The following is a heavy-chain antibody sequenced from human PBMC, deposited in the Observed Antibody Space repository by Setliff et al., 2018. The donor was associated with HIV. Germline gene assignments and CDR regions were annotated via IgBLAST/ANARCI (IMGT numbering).Heavy chain of an antibody. V-gene: IGHV4-38-2*02. CDR2: ISSSGST. J-gene: IGHJ4*02. CDR3: ARDPHYFDTSGHYSWFYFDY. D-gene: IGHD3-22*01. CDR1: SYSISGGYY. Sequence: PSETLSLTCAVSSYSISGGYYWGWIRQSPGRGLEWIGSISSSGSTTYHPSLRSRVTVSAATSKNQFSLKLTSVTAADTAVYFCARDPHYFDTSGHYSWFYFDYWGQGTLVTVSS.